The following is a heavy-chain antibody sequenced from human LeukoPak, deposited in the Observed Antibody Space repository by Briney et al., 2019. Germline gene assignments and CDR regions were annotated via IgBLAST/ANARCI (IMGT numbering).Heavy chain of an antibody. CDR3: ARGRWLQAFFDY. Sequence: GGSLRLSCAASGFTFSSFTMNWVRQAPGKGLEWVAVISYDGSNKYYADSVKGRFTISRDNSKNTLYVQMNSLRAEDTAVYSCARGRWLQAFFDYWGQGTLVTVSS. V-gene: IGHV3-30-3*01. D-gene: IGHD5-24*01. CDR1: GFTFSSFT. J-gene: IGHJ4*02. CDR2: ISYDGSNK.